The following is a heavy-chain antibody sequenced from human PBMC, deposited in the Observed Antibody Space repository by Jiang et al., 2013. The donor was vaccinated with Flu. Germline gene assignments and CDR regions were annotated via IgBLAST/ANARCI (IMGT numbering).Heavy chain of an antibody. CDR2: IYYSGSYYSGRT. CDR3: ARNDSSSSRPFDY. J-gene: IGHJ4*02. V-gene: IGHV4-39*07. D-gene: IGHD6-6*01. Sequence: GSGLVKPSETLSLTCTVSGGSITNNPDYWGWIRQPPGKGLEWIGSIYYSGSYYSGRTYYNPSFKSRVTISLDTPKNQFSLKLTSVTAADTAVYYCARNDSSSSRPFDYWGQGTLVTVSS. CDR1: GGSITNNPDY.